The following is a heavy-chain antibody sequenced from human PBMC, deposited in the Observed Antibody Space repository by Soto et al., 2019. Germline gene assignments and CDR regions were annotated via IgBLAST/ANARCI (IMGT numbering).Heavy chain of an antibody. J-gene: IGHJ4*02. V-gene: IGHV3-21*01. CDR2: ISSSSSYI. Sequence: EGQLVESGGGLVKPGGSLRLSCAASGYTFSRYSMNWVRQAPGKGLEWVSSISSSSSYIYYADSVKGRFTISRDNAKNSLYLQMNSLRAEDTAVYYCARDWGVLRFLEWLAQGYFDYWGQGTLVTVSS. CDR3: ARDWGVLRFLEWLAQGYFDY. D-gene: IGHD3-3*01. CDR1: GYTFSRYS.